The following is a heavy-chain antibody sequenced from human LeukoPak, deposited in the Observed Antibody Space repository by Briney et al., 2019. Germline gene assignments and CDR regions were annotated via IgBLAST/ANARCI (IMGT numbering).Heavy chain of an antibody. CDR1: GFTFNSFW. CDR2: INSDGIRA. J-gene: IGHJ6*03. CDR3: ARGGSGSGYHYYYYYMDV. D-gene: IGHD3-22*01. V-gene: IGHV3-74*01. Sequence: GGSLRLSCAASGFTFNSFWIYWVHQVPGKELLWVARINSDGIRASHADSVQGRFTISRDNANNTLYLQMNSLRVEDTAVYYCARGGSGSGYHYYYYYMDVWGKGTTVTISS.